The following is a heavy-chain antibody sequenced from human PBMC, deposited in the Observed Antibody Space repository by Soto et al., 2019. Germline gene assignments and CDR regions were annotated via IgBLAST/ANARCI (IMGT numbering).Heavy chain of an antibody. CDR3: ARGDGTGLHSSGWSPRF. V-gene: IGHV3-23*01. D-gene: IGHD6-13*01. J-gene: IGHJ4*02. Sequence: EVQLLESGGGLVQLGGSLRLSCTASGFTFSNYAMSWVRQAPGKGLEWVSAISGSGGRTYSADSVKGRFTISRDKSKNTLYLQMNSLRAEDTAVYYCARGDGTGLHSSGWSPRFWGQGTLVTVSS. CDR1: GFTFSNYA. CDR2: ISGSGGRT.